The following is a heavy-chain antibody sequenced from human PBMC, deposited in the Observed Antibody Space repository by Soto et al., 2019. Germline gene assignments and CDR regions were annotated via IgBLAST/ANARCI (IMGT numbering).Heavy chain of an antibody. Sequence: EVQLVESGGVVVQPGGSLRLSCAASGFTFDDYTMHWVRQAPGKGLEWVSLISWDGGSTYYADSVKGRFTISRDNSKNSQYLQMNSLRTEDTALYYCAKDIRPFLLSVPYYWGQGTLVTVSS. D-gene: IGHD3-16*02. CDR2: ISWDGGST. CDR3: AKDIRPFLLSVPYY. V-gene: IGHV3-43*01. J-gene: IGHJ4*02. CDR1: GFTFDDYT.